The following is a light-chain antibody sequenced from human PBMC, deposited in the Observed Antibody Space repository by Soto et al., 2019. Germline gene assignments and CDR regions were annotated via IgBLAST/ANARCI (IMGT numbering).Light chain of an antibody. CDR1: QSISSW. CDR3: QQYQSSWT. V-gene: IGKV1-5*01. Sequence: DIQTTQSPSTLSASVGDRVIITCRASQSISSWLAWYQQKPGKVPNLLIYDASNLESGVPSRFSGSGSGTEFTLTISSLQPDDFATYYCQQYQSSWTFGQGTKVEIQ. CDR2: DAS. J-gene: IGKJ1*01.